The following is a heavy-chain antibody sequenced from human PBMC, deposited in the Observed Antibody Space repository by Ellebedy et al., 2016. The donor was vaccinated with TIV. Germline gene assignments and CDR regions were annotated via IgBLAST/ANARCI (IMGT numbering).Heavy chain of an antibody. CDR3: ARDARFIDQQHNWFDP. D-gene: IGHD2-2*01. Sequence: GGSLRLSCAASGFTFSDYYMIWIRQAPGKGLEWVSYISNSGSTISYADSVKGRFTISRANAKNSLSLLMNSLRAEDTAVYYCARDARFIDQQHNWFDPWGQGTLVTVSS. CDR2: ISNSGSTI. CDR1: GFTFSDYY. V-gene: IGHV3-11*01. J-gene: IGHJ5*02.